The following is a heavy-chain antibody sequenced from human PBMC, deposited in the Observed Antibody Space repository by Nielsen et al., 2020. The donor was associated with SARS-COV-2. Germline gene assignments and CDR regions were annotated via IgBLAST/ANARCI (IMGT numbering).Heavy chain of an antibody. CDR2: IGAGGGNT. Sequence: GESLKISCAASGFSFETYWMQWVRQAPGKGLEWVAVIGAGGGNTYYADSVKGRFTISRDNSKNTLYLQMNSLRAEDTAVYYCVGSSSNFDPWGQGTLVTVSS. V-gene: IGHV3-23*01. CDR1: GFSFETYW. CDR3: VGSSSNFDP. D-gene: IGHD2-2*01. J-gene: IGHJ5*02.